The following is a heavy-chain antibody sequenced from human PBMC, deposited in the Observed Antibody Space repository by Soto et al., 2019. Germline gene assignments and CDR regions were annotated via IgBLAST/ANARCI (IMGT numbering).Heavy chain of an antibody. CDR1: GGTFSSYT. J-gene: IGHJ4*02. Sequence: ASVKVSCKASGGTFSSYTISWVRQAPGQGLEWMGRIIPILGIANYAQKFQGRVTMTRDTSTSTVYMELSSLRSEDTAVYYCARGYIVVVTAQYYFDYWGQGTLVTVSS. V-gene: IGHV1-69*02. D-gene: IGHD2-21*02. CDR2: IIPILGIA. CDR3: ARGYIVVVTAQYYFDY.